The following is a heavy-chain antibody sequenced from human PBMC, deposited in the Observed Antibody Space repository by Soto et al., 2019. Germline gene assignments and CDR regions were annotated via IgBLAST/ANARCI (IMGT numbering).Heavy chain of an antibody. J-gene: IGHJ4*02. CDR1: GGSISTGGHY. D-gene: IGHD5-18*01. CDR2: IYYSGST. Sequence: SETLSLTCTVSGGSISTGGHYWNWIRQHPGKGLEWIGYIYYSGSTYYNPSLKSRVTISVDTSQNQFSLKLTSVTAADTAVYFCARNVDTAVINGPYFDYWGQGTQVTVSS. V-gene: IGHV4-31*03. CDR3: ARNVDTAVINGPYFDY.